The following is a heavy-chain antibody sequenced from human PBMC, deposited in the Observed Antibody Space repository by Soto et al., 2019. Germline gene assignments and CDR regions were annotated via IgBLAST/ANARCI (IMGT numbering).Heavy chain of an antibody. CDR3: ARDLETPYYDILTGSNWFDP. D-gene: IGHD3-9*01. Sequence: ASVKVSCKASGYTFTSYDINWVRQATGQGLEWMGWMNPNSGNTGYAQKFQGRVTMTRNTSISTAYMELSSLRSEDTAVYYCARDLETPYYDILTGSNWFDPWGQGTLVTVSS. J-gene: IGHJ5*02. CDR2: MNPNSGNT. V-gene: IGHV1-8*01. CDR1: GYTFTSYD.